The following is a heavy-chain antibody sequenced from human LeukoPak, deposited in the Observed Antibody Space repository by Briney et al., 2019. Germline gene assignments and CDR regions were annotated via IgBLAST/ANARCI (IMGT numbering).Heavy chain of an antibody. J-gene: IGHJ4*02. V-gene: IGHV3-72*01. CDR2: IRNKADSYTT. CDR3: ARDPPDY. CDR1: GGSISSSSYY. Sequence: LSLTCTVSGGSISSSSYYWGWIRQPPGKGLEWVGRIRNKADSYTTEYAASVKGRFTISRDDSKNSVYLQMNSLKTEDTAVYYCARDPPDYWGQGTLVTVSS.